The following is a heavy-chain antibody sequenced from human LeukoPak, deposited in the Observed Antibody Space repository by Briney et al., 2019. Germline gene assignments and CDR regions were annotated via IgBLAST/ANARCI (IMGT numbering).Heavy chain of an antibody. Sequence: GASVKVSCKASGYTFTSYGISWVRQAPGQGLEWMGWISAYNGNTNYAQKLQGRVTMTTDTSTSTAYMELRSLRSDDTAVYSCARSGGWPLDLDWFDPWGQGTLVTVSS. CDR2: ISAYNGNT. J-gene: IGHJ5*02. CDR1: GYTFTSYG. D-gene: IGHD6-19*01. CDR3: ARSGGWPLDLDWFDP. V-gene: IGHV1-18*01.